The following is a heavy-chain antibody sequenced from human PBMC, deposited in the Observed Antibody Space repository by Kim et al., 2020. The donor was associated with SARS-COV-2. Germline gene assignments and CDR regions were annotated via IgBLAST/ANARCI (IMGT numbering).Heavy chain of an antibody. Sequence: SVKGRFTISRDNAKNSLYLQMNSLRAEDTAVYYCARGFGLTMVRGYYGMDVWGQGTTVTVSS. D-gene: IGHD3-10*01. J-gene: IGHJ6*02. V-gene: IGHV3-11*01. CDR3: ARGFGLTMVRGYYGMDV.